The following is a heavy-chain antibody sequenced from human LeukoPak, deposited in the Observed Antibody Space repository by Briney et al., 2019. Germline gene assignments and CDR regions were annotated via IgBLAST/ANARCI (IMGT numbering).Heavy chain of an antibody. V-gene: IGHV3-9*01. CDR3: LTSSFDH. CDR2: ISSNSDTI. J-gene: IGHJ4*02. CDR1: GFTLGDYD. Sequence: GGSLRLSCAASGFTLGDYDIHWVRQAPGKGPEWVSSISSNSDTIAYAEPVKGRFTVSRDNTINSLYLPMDSLRVEDTALYYCLTSSFDHWGQGTLVTVSS.